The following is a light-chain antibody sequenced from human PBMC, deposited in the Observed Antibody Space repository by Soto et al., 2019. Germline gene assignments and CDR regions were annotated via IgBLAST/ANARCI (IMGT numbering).Light chain of an antibody. CDR1: RSILSSSNNKNF. Sequence: DIVMTQSPDSLAVSLGERATINCKSSRSILSSSNNKNFLAWYQQKPGQPPRLLIYWASTRESGVPDRFSGSGSGTEFTLTISSLQPDDFATYYCQQYNAYPWTFGLGTKVEIK. CDR3: QQYNAYPWT. J-gene: IGKJ1*01. CDR2: WAS. V-gene: IGKV4-1*01.